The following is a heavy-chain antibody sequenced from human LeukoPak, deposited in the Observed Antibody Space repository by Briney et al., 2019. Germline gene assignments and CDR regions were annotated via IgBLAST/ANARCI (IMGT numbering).Heavy chain of an antibody. CDR2: ISAYNGNT. CDR3: ARVRPQEDGYHYYYYGMDV. CDR1: GYTFTSYG. J-gene: IGHJ6*02. Sequence: ASVKVSCKASGYTFTSYGISWVRQAPGQGLEWMGWISAYNGNTNYAQKLQGRVTMTTDTSTSTAYMELSSLRSEDTAVYYCARVRPQEDGYHYYYYGMDVWGQGTTVTVSS. V-gene: IGHV1-18*01. D-gene: IGHD6-25*01.